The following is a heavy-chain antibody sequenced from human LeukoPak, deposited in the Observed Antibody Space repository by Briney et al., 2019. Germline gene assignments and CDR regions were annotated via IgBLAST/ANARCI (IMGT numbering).Heavy chain of an antibody. CDR1: GGSFSGYY. J-gene: IGHJ6*02. V-gene: IGHV4-34*01. CDR3: AAGKTLYYGMDV. Sequence: SETLSLTCAVYGGSFSGYYWSWIRQPPGKGLEWIGEINHSGSTNYNPSLKSRVTISVDTSKKQFSLKLSSVTAADTAVYYCAAGKTLYYGMDVWAKGPRSPSP. CDR2: INHSGST.